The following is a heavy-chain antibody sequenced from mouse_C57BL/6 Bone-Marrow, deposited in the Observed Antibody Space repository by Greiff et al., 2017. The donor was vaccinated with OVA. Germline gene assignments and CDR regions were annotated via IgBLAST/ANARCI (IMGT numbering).Heavy chain of an antibody. CDR1: GFTFSNYW. CDR2: IRLKSDNYAT. J-gene: IGHJ1*03. CDR3: TGRWYFDV. V-gene: IGHV6-3*01. Sequence: DVKLVESGGGLVQPGGSMKLSCVASGFTFSNYWMNWVRQSPEKGLEWVAQIRLKSDNYATHYAESVKGRFTISRDDSKSSVYLQMNNLRAEDTGIYYCTGRWYFDVWGTGTTVTVSS.